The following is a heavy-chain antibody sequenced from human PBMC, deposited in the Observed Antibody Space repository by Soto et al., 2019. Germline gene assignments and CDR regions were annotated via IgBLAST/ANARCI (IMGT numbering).Heavy chain of an antibody. J-gene: IGHJ6*04. Sequence: EVQLVESGGGLVQPGGSLRLSCAASGFSVSSKYMSWVRQAPGKGLAWVSLIQSGGSKYYAGSVKGRFTISRDNSVNTLFLQMNSLRVEDTAAYSCTRDDVHCNGGRCYGVPMDVWGKGTTFTVSA. CDR3: TRDDVHCNGGRCYGVPMDV. V-gene: IGHV3-66*01. CDR2: IQSGGSK. CDR1: GFSVSSKY. D-gene: IGHD2-15*01.